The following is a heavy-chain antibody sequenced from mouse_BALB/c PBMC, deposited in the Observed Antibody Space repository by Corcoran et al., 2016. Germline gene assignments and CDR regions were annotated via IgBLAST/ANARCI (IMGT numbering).Heavy chain of an antibody. D-gene: IGHD1-1*01. CDR2: INPRSGGT. CDR3: SRWGITTFDY. V-gene: IGHV1-18*01. CDR1: GYTFTDYN. Sequence: EVLLQQSGPELVKPGASVKIPCKASGYTFTDYNMDWVKQSHGKSLEWIGDINPRSGGTIYNQTFKGKATLTEDKSSSTAYMELRSLTSEDTAVYYCSRWGITTFDYWGKGTTVTVSS. J-gene: IGHJ2*01.